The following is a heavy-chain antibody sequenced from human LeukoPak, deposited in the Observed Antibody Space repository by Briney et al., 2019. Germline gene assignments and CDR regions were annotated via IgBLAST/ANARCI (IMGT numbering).Heavy chain of an antibody. J-gene: IGHJ5*02. CDR3: ARDCTSGSYYHTLCDP. Sequence: SETLSLTCAVSVDSISSYYWSWIREPPGKGLEWSGAIYYSGSTNYNPSLKSRVTISLDTSMNQFSLKLSSVTAADTAVYFCARDCTSGSYYHTLCDPWGQGALVTVSS. D-gene: IGHD3-10*01. CDR1: VDSISSYY. V-gene: IGHV4-59*01. CDR2: IYYSGST.